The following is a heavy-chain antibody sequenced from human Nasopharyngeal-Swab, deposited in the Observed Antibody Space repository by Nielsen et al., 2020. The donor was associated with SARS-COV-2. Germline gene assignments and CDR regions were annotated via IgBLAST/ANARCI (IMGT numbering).Heavy chain of an antibody. J-gene: IGHJ3*01. CDR2: ISTDSKYI. CDR3: AREGTVTQHEAFDL. V-gene: IGHV3-21*06. Sequence: GGSLRLSCAASQFTFSSYHMNWLSQAPGKGLEWVSSISTDSKYIYYDDSVRGRFTISRDNGQNSLYLQMNSLRVEDTAVYYCAREGTVTQHEAFDLWGQGTLVTVS. CDR1: QFTFSSYH. D-gene: IGHD4-11*01.